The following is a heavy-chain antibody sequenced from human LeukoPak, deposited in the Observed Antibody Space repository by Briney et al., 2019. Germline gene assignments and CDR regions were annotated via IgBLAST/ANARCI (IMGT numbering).Heavy chain of an antibody. Sequence: GGPLGFSGVAPGFTFSGPGIPWVRQAPGKGLDWVEVIWFDGSNKNYADSVKGRFSISRDNSKKTLHLQMNRLRVDDTAVYYCATCSGGTCLDAFDIWGHGTMVTVSS. D-gene: IGHD2-15*01. CDR3: ATCSGGTCLDAFDI. J-gene: IGHJ3*02. V-gene: IGHV3-33*01. CDR2: IWFDGSNK. CDR1: GFTFSGPG.